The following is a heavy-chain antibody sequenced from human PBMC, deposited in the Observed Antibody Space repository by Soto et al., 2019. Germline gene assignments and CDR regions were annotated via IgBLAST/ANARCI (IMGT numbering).Heavy chain of an antibody. CDR2: IYYSGST. CDR3: ARDKATYYYDTSGQGWFDP. V-gene: IGHV4-31*11. CDR1: GGSISSGGSY. J-gene: IGHJ5*02. Sequence: KPSETLSLTCAVSGGSISSGGSYWTWIRQHPGKGLEWIGYIYYSGSTYYNPSLKSRVSMSVDTSKNQFSLRLTSVTAADTAVYYCARDKATYYYDTSGQGWFDPWGQGTLVTVSS. D-gene: IGHD3-22*01.